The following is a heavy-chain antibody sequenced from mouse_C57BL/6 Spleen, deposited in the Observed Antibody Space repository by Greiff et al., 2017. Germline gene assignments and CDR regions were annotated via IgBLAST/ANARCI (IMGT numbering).Heavy chain of an antibody. D-gene: IGHD1-1*01. CDR1: GYSFTDYN. J-gene: IGHJ2*01. Sequence: VQLKESGPELVKPGASVKISCKASGYSFTDYNMNWVKQSNGKSLEWIGVINPNYGTTSYNQKFKGKATLTVDQSSSTAYMQLNSLTSEDSAVYYCAREEVITTVVASYYFDYWGQGTTLTVSS. CDR3: AREEVITTVVASYYFDY. V-gene: IGHV1-39*01. CDR2: INPNYGTT.